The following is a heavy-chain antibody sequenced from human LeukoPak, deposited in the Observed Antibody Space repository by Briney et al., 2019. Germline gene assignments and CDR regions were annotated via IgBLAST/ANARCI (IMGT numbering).Heavy chain of an antibody. CDR2: ILYSGST. CDR1: GGSVRSYY. J-gene: IGHJ5*02. CDR3: ARTVGYCSGGSCQNNWFDP. V-gene: IGHV4-59*02. D-gene: IGHD2-15*01. Sequence: SETLSLTCSVSGGSVRSYYWSWIRQPPGKGLEWIGYILYSGSTNYNPSLKSRVTILVDTPKNQFSLKLSSVTAADTAVYYCARTVGYCSGGSCQNNWFDPRGQGTLVTVSS.